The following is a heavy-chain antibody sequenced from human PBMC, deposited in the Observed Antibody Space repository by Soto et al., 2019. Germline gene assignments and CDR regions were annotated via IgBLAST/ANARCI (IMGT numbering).Heavy chain of an antibody. Sequence: GGSLRLSCAASGFTFSSYSMNWVRQAPGKGLEWVSSISSSSSYIYYADSVKGRFTISRDNAKNSLYLQMNSLRAEDTALYYCAKDFWSGSQPETAFDIWGQGTMVTVSS. CDR2: ISSSSSYI. CDR1: GFTFSSYS. D-gene: IGHD3-3*01. CDR3: AKDFWSGSQPETAFDI. J-gene: IGHJ3*02. V-gene: IGHV3-21*04.